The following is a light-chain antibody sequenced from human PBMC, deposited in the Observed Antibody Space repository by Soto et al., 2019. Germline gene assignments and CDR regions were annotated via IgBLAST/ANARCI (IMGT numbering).Light chain of an antibody. J-gene: IGKJ2*01. CDR3: QQYNNWPYT. V-gene: IGKV3-15*01. CDR2: AAS. CDR1: QSVSSN. Sequence: EIVMTQSPATLSLSPGERATLSCRASQSVSSNLAWYQQKPGQGPRLLIYAASTRATGIPARFSGSGSGTEFTLTISSLQSEDFAVYHCQQYNNWPYTFGQGTKLE.